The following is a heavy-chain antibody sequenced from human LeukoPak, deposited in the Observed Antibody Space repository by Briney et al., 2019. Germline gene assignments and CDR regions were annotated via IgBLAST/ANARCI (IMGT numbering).Heavy chain of an antibody. J-gene: IGHJ5*02. CDR2: ISAYNGGT. D-gene: IGHD2-15*01. V-gene: IGHV1-18*01. Sequence: ASVKVSCKASGYTFTSYGISWVRQAPGQGLEWMGWISAYNGGTDYAQNFQGRVTMTRDTSISTAYMELSRLRSDDTAVYYCARGYCSGGTCYLVENWLDPWGQGTLVTVSS. CDR3: ARGYCSGGTCYLVENWLDP. CDR1: GYTFTSYG.